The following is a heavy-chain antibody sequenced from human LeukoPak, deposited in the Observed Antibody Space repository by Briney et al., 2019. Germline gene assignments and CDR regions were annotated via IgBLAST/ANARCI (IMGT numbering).Heavy chain of an antibody. CDR1: GFTFSSYS. CDR2: IRSKAYGGTT. D-gene: IGHD6-6*01. V-gene: IGHV3-49*03. CDR3: TRDLPDHSSSSI. Sequence: GGSLRLSCAASGFTFSSYSMSWFRQAPGKGLEWVGFIRSKAYGGTTEYAASVKGRFTISRDDSKSIAYLQMNSLKTEDTAVYYCTRDLPDHSSSSIWGQGTLVTVSS. J-gene: IGHJ4*02.